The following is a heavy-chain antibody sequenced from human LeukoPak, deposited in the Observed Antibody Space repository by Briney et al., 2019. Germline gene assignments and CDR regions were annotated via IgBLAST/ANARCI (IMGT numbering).Heavy chain of an antibody. CDR3: ARTTCSSTSCYIDY. CDR1: GGTFSSYA. Sequence: SVKVSCKASGGTFSSYAISWVRQAPGQGLEWMGRIIPILGIANYAQKFQGRVTITADKSTSTAYMELSSLRSEDTAVCYCARTTCSSTSCYIDYWGQGTLVTVSS. D-gene: IGHD2-2*02. V-gene: IGHV1-69*04. J-gene: IGHJ4*02. CDR2: IIPILGIA.